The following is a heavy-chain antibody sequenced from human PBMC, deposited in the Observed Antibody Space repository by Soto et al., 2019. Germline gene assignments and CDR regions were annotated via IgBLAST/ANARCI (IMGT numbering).Heavy chain of an antibody. CDR2: IYHTGSA. CDR3: AQYNRKDFGRWLDL. V-gene: IGHV4-59*08. J-gene: IGHJ5*02. Sequence: LVTLRVRWGVAGCSLGNYYLAWLRQPPGKGLEWIGYIYHTGSAVYNPSLRSRVTMSIDTSKSQVSLRLNSVTATDTAVYYSAQYNRKDFGRWLDLWGQGILVTVSS. CDR1: GCSLGNYY. D-gene: IGHD1-20*01.